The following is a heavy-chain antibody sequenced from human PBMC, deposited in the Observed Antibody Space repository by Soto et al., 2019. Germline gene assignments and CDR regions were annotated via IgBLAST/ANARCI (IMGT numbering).Heavy chain of an antibody. D-gene: IGHD6-13*01. CDR2: ISGSGGST. CDR1: GFTFSSYA. Sequence: PGGSLRLSCAASGFTFSSYAMSWVRQAPGKGLEWVSAISGSGGSTYYADSVKGRFTISRDNSKNTLYLQMNSLRAEDTAVYYCAKDPYSSSWYASDAFDIWGQGTMVTVSS. CDR3: AKDPYSSSWYASDAFDI. J-gene: IGHJ3*02. V-gene: IGHV3-23*01.